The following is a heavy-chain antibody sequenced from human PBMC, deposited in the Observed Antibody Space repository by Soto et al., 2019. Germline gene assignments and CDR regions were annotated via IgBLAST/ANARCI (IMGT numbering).Heavy chain of an antibody. Sequence: VASVKVSCKASGYSFSTYVMHWVRQAPGQGLEWMGGIIPIFGTANYAQKFQGRVTITADESTSTAYMELSSLRSEDTAVYYCARPTRYYYDSSGQSAWFDPWGQGTLVTVSS. CDR1: GYSFSTYV. D-gene: IGHD3-22*01. CDR2: IIPIFGTA. J-gene: IGHJ5*02. V-gene: IGHV1-69*13. CDR3: ARPTRYYYDSSGQSAWFDP.